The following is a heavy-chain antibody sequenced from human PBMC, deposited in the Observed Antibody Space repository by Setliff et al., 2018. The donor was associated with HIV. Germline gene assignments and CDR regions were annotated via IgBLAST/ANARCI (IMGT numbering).Heavy chain of an antibody. CDR1: GYTFTNYY. J-gene: IGHJ3*01. V-gene: IGHV1-2*06. CDR2: INPNSAGT. CDR3: AKQGYSDSLYAFDV. D-gene: IGHD1-26*01. Sequence: ASVKVSCKASGYTFTNYYMHWVRQAPGQGLEWMGRINPNSAGTNYAQKFQGRVTITRDTSMSTVYMALTGLTSDDTAVYYCAKQGYSDSLYAFDVWGQGTMVTVSS.